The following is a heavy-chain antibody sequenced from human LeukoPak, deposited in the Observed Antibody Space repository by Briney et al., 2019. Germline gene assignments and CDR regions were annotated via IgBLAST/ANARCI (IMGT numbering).Heavy chain of an antibody. J-gene: IGHJ4*02. V-gene: IGHV3-9*01. CDR2: ISWNSGSI. CDR3: ARDGGATMVRGVATYDS. Sequence: GGSLRLSCAASGFTFDDYAMHWVRQAPWKGLEWVSGISWNSGSIGYADSVKGRFTISRDNAKSSLFLQMNSLRAEDTAVYYCARDGGATMVRGVATYDSWGQGTLVTVSS. CDR1: GFTFDDYA. D-gene: IGHD3-10*01.